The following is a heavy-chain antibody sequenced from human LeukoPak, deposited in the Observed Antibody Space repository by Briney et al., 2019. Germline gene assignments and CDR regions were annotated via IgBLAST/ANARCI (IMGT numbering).Heavy chain of an antibody. V-gene: IGHV4-38-2*02. Sequence: SETLSLTCIVSGCSISSDYFWGLVRQPPGKGLEWIGSIFHSGSVYYNPPLKSRVTISVDPSKNRFSLKLTSVTAADTAVYYCARVVASTSIDSWGQGTLVTVSS. J-gene: IGHJ4*02. D-gene: IGHD2-15*01. CDR1: GCSISSDYF. CDR2: IFHSGSV. CDR3: ARVVASTSIDS.